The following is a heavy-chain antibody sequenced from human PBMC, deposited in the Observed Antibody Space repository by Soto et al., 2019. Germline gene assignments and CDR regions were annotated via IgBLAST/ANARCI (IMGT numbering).Heavy chain of an antibody. CDR2: LSGSAVST. Sequence: PGGSLRLSCAASGFTFSSSPMTWARQAPGKGLEWVSTLSGSAVSTYYADSVKGRFTISRDNPKNTLYLQMNSLRADDTAVYYCAKSRDGYNSADYWGQGTLVTSPQ. CDR3: AKSRDGYNSADY. V-gene: IGHV3-23*01. CDR1: GFTFSSSP. D-gene: IGHD5-12*01. J-gene: IGHJ4*02.